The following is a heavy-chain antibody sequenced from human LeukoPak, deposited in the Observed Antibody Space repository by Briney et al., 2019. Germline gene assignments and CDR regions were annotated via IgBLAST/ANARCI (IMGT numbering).Heavy chain of an antibody. CDR1: GLPFSSYP. CDR2: IVGSGGST. J-gene: IGHJ4*02. D-gene: IGHD3-10*01. CDR3: AKAGNTMVRGAYYFDY. Sequence: PGGSLRLPVAASGLPFSSYPMSGVPQAPGKGLAWVPAIVGSGGSTYYADSVKGRFTISRDNSKNTLYLQMNSLRAEDTAVYYCAKAGNTMVRGAYYFDYWGQGTLVTVSS. V-gene: IGHV3-23*01.